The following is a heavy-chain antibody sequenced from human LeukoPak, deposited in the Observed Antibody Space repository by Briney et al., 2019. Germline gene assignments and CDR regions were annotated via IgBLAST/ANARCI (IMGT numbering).Heavy chain of an antibody. CDR2: IYYSGST. Sequence: ETLSLTCTVSGGSISSSSYYWGWIRQPPGKGLEWIGSIYYSGSTYYNPSLKSRVTISVDTSKNQFSLELSSVTDADTAVYYCARGDSSQITSRYYFDYWGQGTLVTVSS. V-gene: IGHV4-39*07. J-gene: IGHJ4*02. CDR3: ARGDSSQITSRYYFDY. D-gene: IGHD6-13*01. CDR1: GGSISSSSYY.